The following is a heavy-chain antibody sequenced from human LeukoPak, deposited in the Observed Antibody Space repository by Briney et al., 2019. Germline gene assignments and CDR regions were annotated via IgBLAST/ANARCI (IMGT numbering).Heavy chain of an antibody. CDR1: GFTFSSYA. CDR2: ISGSGGST. CDR3: AKDLDYGDYSFDY. J-gene: IGHJ4*02. Sequence: GGSLRLSCAASGFTFSSYAMSWVRQAPGKGLEWVSAISGSGGSTYYADSVKGRFTISRDKSKNTLYLQMNSLRAEDTAVYYCAKDLDYGDYSFDYWGQGTLVTVSS. V-gene: IGHV3-23*01. D-gene: IGHD4-17*01.